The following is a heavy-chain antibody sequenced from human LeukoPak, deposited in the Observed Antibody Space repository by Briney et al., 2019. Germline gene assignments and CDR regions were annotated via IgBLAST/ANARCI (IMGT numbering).Heavy chain of an antibody. J-gene: IGHJ4*02. Sequence: SETLSLTCAVSGGSISSSNWWSWVRQPPGKGLEWIGEIYHSGSTNHNPSLKSRVTISVDKSKNQFSLKLSSVTAADTAVYYCARSSTTTTVTTLGLDYWGQGTLVTVSS. D-gene: IGHD4-17*01. CDR2: IYHSGST. CDR3: ARSSTTTTVTTLGLDY. V-gene: IGHV4-4*02. CDR1: GGSISSSNW.